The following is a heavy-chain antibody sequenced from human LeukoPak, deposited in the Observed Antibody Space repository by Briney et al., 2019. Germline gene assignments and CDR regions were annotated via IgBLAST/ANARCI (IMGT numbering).Heavy chain of an antibody. Sequence: SETLSLTCGVYGGSFSDYYWSWIRQAPGKGLEWIGEISHSGGTNYNPSLKSRVIISVDTSKNQFSLKLSSVTAADTAVYYCARGIRYTSSWYTYKWVDPWAQGTLVTVSS. CDR3: ARGIRYTSSWYTYKWVDP. D-gene: IGHD6-13*01. CDR2: ISHSGGT. J-gene: IGHJ5*02. V-gene: IGHV4-34*01. CDR1: GGSFSDYY.